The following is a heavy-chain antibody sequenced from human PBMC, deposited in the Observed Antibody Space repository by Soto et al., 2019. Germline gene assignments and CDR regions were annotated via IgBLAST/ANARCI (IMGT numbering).Heavy chain of an antibody. CDR3: ARGISTPGIDY. Sequence: EVQLVESGGGLLQPGVSLRLSCAASGFTCSNYWMNWVRQAPGKGLEWVANINQDGSQKSFVDSVKGRFTISRDNAKNSLYLQMNSLRAEDTAVYYCARGISTPGIDYWGQGTLVTVSS. CDR1: GFTCSNYW. J-gene: IGHJ4*02. V-gene: IGHV3-7*03. CDR2: INQDGSQK. D-gene: IGHD2-15*01.